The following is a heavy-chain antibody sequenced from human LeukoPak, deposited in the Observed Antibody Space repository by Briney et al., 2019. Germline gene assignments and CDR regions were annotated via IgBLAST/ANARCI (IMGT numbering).Heavy chain of an antibody. CDR3: ASDDYKNYVGGPFDY. D-gene: IGHD4-11*01. CDR2: IYYSGST. J-gene: IGHJ4*02. Sequence: SETLSLTCTVSGGSISSSSYYWGWIRQPPGKGPEWIGSIYYSGSTYYNPSLKSRVTISVDTSKNQFSLKLSSVTAADTAVYYCASDDYKNYVGGPFDYWGQGTLVTVSS. V-gene: IGHV4-39*01. CDR1: GGSISSSSYY.